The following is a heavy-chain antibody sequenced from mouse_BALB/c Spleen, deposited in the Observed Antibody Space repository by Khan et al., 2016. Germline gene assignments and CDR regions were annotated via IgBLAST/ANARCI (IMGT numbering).Heavy chain of an antibody. V-gene: IGHV4-1*02. Sequence: EVKLLESGGGLVQPGGSLKLSCAVSGFDFSRYWMCWVRQAPGKGLEWIGEINLDSSSINYTPSLKDKFIISRDNAKDTLYLQMSKVSSEDKALYNYACAWYYCYLAYWCQGTLITVSA. CDR3: ACAWYYCYLAY. CDR1: GFDFSRYW. CDR2: INLDSSSI. D-gene: IGHD1-1*01. J-gene: IGHJ3*01.